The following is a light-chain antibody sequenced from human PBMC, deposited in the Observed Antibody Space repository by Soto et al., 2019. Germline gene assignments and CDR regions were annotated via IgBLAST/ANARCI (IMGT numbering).Light chain of an antibody. CDR3: QQSYSSPFT. J-gene: IGKJ3*01. CDR2: AAS. V-gene: IGKV1-39*01. CDR1: QSISSY. Sequence: DIQMTQSPSSLSASVGDRVTITCRASQSISSYLNWYQQKPGKAPNLLIYAASSLQRGVPSKFSGSGSGTDFTLTISSLHPEDFATYYCQQSYSSPFTFGPGTKVDIK.